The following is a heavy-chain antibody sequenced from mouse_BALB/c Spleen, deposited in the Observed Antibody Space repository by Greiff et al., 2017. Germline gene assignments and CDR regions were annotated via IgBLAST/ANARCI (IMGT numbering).Heavy chain of an antibody. CDR3: ARHITTVSYYDY. J-gene: IGHJ2*01. V-gene: IGHV1S56*01. CDR2: IYPGNVNT. D-gene: IGHD1-1*01. CDR1: GYTFTSYY. Sequence: QVQLQQSGPELVKPGASVRISCKASGYTFTSYYIHWVKQMPGQGLEWIGWIYPGNVNTKYNEKFKGKATLTADKSSSTAYMQLSSLTSEDSAVYFCARHITTVSYYDYGGQGTTLTVSS.